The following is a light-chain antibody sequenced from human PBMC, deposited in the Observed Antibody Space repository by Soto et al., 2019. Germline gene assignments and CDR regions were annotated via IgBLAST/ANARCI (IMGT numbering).Light chain of an antibody. J-gene: IGKJ1*01. Sequence: DIQMTQSPSSLSASVGDRVTITCRASQSIISYLNWYQQKPGKAPKLLIYAASSLQSGVPSRFSGSGSGTDFTLTISSLQPEDFATYYCQQSYSIAWTFGQGTKVDIK. CDR3: QQSYSIAWT. CDR1: QSIISY. CDR2: AAS. V-gene: IGKV1-39*01.